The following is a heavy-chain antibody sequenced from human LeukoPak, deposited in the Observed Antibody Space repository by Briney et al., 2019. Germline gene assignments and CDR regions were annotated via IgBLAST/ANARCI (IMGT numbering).Heavy chain of an antibody. CDR2: ISSSGSTI. CDR1: GFTFSDYY. J-gene: IGHJ4*02. D-gene: IGHD5-18*01. Sequence: PGGSLRLSCAASGFTFSDYYMSCIRQAPGKGLEWVSYISSSGSTIYYADSVKGRFTISRYNAKNSLYLQMNSLRAEDTAVYYCPRDLLSGYSPYFDYWGQGTLVSVSS. V-gene: IGHV3-11*01. CDR3: PRDLLSGYSPYFDY.